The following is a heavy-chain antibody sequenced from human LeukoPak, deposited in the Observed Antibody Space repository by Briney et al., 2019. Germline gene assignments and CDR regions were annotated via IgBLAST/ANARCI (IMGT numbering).Heavy chain of an antibody. CDR3: ARQDPHDAFDI. CDR2: IYHSGST. J-gene: IGHJ3*02. V-gene: IGHV4-38-2*02. Sequence: SETLSLTCTVSGYSISSGYYWGWIRQPPGKGLEWMGSIYHSGSTYYNPSLKSRVTISVDTSKNQFSLKLSSVTAADTAVYYCARQDPHDAFDIWGQGTMVTVSS. CDR1: GYSISSGYY.